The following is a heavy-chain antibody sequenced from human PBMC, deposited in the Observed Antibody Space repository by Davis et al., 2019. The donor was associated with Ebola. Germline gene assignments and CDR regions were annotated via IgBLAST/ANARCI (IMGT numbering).Heavy chain of an antibody. J-gene: IGHJ6*02. CDR3: ASGLKTYYESMDV. D-gene: IGHD3-22*01. V-gene: IGHV1-69*06. Sequence: AASVKVSCKASGCTFRSYAISWVRQAPGQGLEWMGGIIPIFGTANYAQKFQGRVTITADKSTSTAYMELSSLRSEDTAVYYCASGLKTYYESMDVWGQGTTVTVSS. CDR2: IIPIFGTA. CDR1: GCTFRSYA.